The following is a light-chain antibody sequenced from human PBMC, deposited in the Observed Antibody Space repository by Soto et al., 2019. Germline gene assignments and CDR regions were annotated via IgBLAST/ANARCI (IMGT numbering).Light chain of an antibody. J-gene: IGLJ1*01. CDR1: KDDIGSYNL. Sequence: QSALTQPPSASGSPGQSVTISCTGTKDDIGSYNLVSWYQHHPGKAPKLIIYEGSKRPSGISNRFSGSKSGNTASLTISGLQAEDEADYYCCSYAGSSTPSYVFGSGTKVTVL. V-gene: IGLV2-23*01. CDR2: EGS. CDR3: CSYAGSSTPSYV.